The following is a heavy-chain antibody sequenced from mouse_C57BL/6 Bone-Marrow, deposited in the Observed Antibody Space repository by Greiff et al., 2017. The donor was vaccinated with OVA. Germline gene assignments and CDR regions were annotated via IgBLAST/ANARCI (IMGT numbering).Heavy chain of an antibody. CDR1: GYTFTSYW. Sequence: VQLQQPGAELVKPGASVKLSCKASGYTFTSYWMHWVKQRPGQGLEWIGMIHPNSGSTNYNEKFKSKATLTVDTSSSTAYMQLSSLTSEDSAVDDGARSPNWKYYFDCWGEGTTLTVSS. CDR2: IHPNSGST. D-gene: IGHD4-1*01. J-gene: IGHJ2*01. V-gene: IGHV1-64*01. CDR3: ARSPNWKYYFDC.